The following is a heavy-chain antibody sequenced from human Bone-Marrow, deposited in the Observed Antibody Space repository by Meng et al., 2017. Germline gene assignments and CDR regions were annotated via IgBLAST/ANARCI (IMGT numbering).Heavy chain of an antibody. D-gene: IGHD5-18*01. CDR1: GGSFSGYY. V-gene: IGHV4-34*01. Sequence: SETLSLTCAVYGGSFSGYYWSWIRQPPGKGLEWIGESNHSGSTNYNPSLKSRVTISVDTSKNQFSLKLSSVAAADTAVYYCARVDTAMVTGWYFDLWGHGTLVTVSS. CDR3: ARVDTAMVTGWYFDL. CDR2: SNHSGST. J-gene: IGHJ2*01.